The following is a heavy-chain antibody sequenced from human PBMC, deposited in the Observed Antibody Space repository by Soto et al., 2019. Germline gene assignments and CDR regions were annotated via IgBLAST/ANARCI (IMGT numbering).Heavy chain of an antibody. D-gene: IGHD3-3*01. CDR3: ARTRGAYYDFWSGPRSTYYYYSMDV. J-gene: IGHJ6*02. V-gene: IGHV3-30-3*01. CDR1: GFTFSTYT. CDR2: MSYDGSNK. Sequence: QVHLVESGGGVVQPGRSLRLSCAASGFTFSTYTMHWVRQAPGKGLEWVAVMSYDGSNKYYADSVKGRFTVSRDNSKNTLYLQSKLLRAKGTAVYYCARTRGAYYDFWSGPRSTYYYYSMDVWGQWTTVTVSS.